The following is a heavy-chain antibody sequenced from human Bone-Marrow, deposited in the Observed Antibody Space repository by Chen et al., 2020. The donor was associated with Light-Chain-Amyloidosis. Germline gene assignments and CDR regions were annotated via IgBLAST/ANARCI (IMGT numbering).Heavy chain of an antibody. V-gene: IGHV5-51*01. J-gene: IGHJ6*02. D-gene: IGHD3-16*01. CDR2: IYIGDFDT. CDR1: GFNFPTYW. Sequence: EEQLVQSGAEVKGPGESLKISCKASGFNFPTYWIAWVRQMPGKGLEWMGSIYIGDFDTRYSPSFQGQVTNSADRSINTAYLQWSSLKASDTAIYYCARYEPTYYAFYGLDVWGQGTSITVPS. CDR3: ARYEPTYYAFYGLDV.